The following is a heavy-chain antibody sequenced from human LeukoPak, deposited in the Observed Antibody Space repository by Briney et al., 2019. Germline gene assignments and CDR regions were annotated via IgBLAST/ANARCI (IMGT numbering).Heavy chain of an antibody. CDR3: AKVFGYSSSWRDAFDI. CDR1: GFTFSDYC. D-gene: IGHD6-13*01. J-gene: IGHJ3*02. Sequence: KSGGSLRLSCAASGFTFSDYCMSWIRQAPGKGLEWVSYISSSGSTIYYADSVKGRFTISRDNAKNSLYLQMNSLRAEDTAVYYCAKVFGYSSSWRDAFDIWGKGQWSPSLQ. V-gene: IGHV3-11*01. CDR2: ISSSGSTI.